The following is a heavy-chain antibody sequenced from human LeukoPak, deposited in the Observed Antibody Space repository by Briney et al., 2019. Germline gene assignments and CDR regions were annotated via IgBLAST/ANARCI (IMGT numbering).Heavy chain of an antibody. CDR1: GGSISSYY. J-gene: IGHJ6*02. Sequence: SETLSLTCTVSGGSISSYYWSWIRQPPGKGLEWIGYIYYGEDTNYNPSLKSRVTMSVDTSMNQFSLKLSSVTAADTAVYYCARVGGSNYYYYGMDVWGQGTTVTVSS. V-gene: IGHV4-59*01. CDR2: IYYGEDT. CDR3: ARVGGSNYYYYGMDV. D-gene: IGHD2-15*01.